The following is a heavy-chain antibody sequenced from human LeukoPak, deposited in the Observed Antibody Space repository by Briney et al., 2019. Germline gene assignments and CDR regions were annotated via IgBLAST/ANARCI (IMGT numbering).Heavy chain of an antibody. CDR1: GYTFTCYY. J-gene: IGHJ6*02. CDR2: INPNSGGT. Sequence: ASVKVSCKASGYTFTCYYMHWVRQAPGQGLEWMGWINPNSGGTNYAQKFQGRVTMTRDTSISTAYMELSRLRSDDTAVYYCARGALGYCSSTSCWGKYYYYGMDVWGQGTTVTVSS. V-gene: IGHV1-2*02. D-gene: IGHD2-2*01. CDR3: ARGALGYCSSTSCWGKYYYYGMDV.